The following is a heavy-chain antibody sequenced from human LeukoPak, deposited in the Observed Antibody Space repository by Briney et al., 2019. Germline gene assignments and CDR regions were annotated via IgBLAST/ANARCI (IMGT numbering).Heavy chain of an antibody. CDR3: ARAYYYDSSGYPHFDY. V-gene: IGHV4-34*01. D-gene: IGHD3-22*01. Sequence: SETLSLTCAVYGGSFSGYYWSWIRQPPGKGLEWIGEINHSGSTNYNPSLKSRVTISVDTSKNQFSLELSSVTAADTAVYHCARAYYYDSSGYPHFDYWGQGTLVTVSS. J-gene: IGHJ4*02. CDR1: GGSFSGYY. CDR2: INHSGST.